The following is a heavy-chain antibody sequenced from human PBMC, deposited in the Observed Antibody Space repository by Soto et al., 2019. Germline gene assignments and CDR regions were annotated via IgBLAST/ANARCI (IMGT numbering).Heavy chain of an antibody. V-gene: IGHV4-61*01. J-gene: IGHJ4*02. CDR2: TYYSGST. Sequence: SETLSLTCTVSGGSVSSGSYYWSWIRQPPGKGLEWIGYTYYSGSTNYNPSLKSRVTISVDTSKNQFSLKLSSVTAADTAVYYCARISDYDFWSGSGRNDYWGQGTLVTVSS. D-gene: IGHD3-3*01. CDR3: ARISDYDFWSGSGRNDY. CDR1: GGSVSSGSYY.